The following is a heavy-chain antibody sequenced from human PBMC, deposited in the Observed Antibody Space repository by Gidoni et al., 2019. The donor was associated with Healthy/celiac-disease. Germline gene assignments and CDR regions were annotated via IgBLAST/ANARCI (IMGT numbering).Heavy chain of an antibody. Sequence: EVQLVESGGGLVQPGGSLRLSCAASGFTFSSYWMHWVHQAPGKGLVWVSRINSDGSSTSYADSVKGRFTISRDNAKNTLYLQMNSLRAEDTAVYYCARDQQWLVDVWFDPWGQGTLVTVSS. V-gene: IGHV3-74*01. J-gene: IGHJ5*02. CDR3: ARDQQWLVDVWFDP. CDR1: GFTFSSYW. CDR2: INSDGSST. D-gene: IGHD6-19*01.